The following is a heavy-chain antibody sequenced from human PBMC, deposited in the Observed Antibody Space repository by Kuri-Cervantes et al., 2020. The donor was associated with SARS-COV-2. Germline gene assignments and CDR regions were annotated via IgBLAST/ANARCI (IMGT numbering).Heavy chain of an antibody. CDR2: ISSSGSTI. J-gene: IGHJ4*02. CDR3: ARDFWEQLVDY. CDR1: GFTFSDYY. D-gene: IGHD6-13*01. Sequence: GESLKISCAASGFTFSDYYMSWIRQAPGKGLEWVSYISSSGSTIYYADSVKGRFTISRDNAKNSLYLQMSSLRAEDTAVYYCARDFWEQLVDYWGQGTLVTVSS. V-gene: IGHV3-11*04.